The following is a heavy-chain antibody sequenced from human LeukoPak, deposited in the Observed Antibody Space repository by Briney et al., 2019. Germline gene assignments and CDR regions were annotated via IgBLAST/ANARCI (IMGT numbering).Heavy chain of an antibody. CDR1: GGTFISYA. D-gene: IGHD2-2*01. CDR2: IIPLFGTA. V-gene: IGHV1-69*01. Sequence: GSSVKVSCKASGGTFISYAISWVRQAPGQGREWVGGIIPLFGTAHYAQKFQGGVTSTADECTSTAYMELSSLRSEDTAVYYCARGNRIYCSSTSCYVGGWFDPWGQGTLVTVSS. J-gene: IGHJ5*02. CDR3: ARGNRIYCSSTSCYVGGWFDP.